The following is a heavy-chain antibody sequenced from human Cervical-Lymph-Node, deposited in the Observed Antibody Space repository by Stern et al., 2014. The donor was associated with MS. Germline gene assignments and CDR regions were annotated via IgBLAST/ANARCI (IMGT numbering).Heavy chain of an antibody. Sequence: QLQLQESGPGLVKPSQTLSLTCTVSGGSISSGGYYWSWIRQHPGKGLGWIGYIYYSGSTYYSPSLKSRVTISVDTSRNQFSLKLSSVTAADTAVYYCARVSYDFWSGYYVFDYWGQGTLVTVSS. D-gene: IGHD3-3*01. V-gene: IGHV4-31*03. CDR2: IYYSGST. CDR1: GGSISSGGYY. J-gene: IGHJ4*02. CDR3: ARVSYDFWSGYYVFDY.